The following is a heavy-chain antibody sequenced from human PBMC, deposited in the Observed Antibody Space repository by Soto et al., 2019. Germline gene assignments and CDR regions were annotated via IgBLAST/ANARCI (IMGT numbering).Heavy chain of an antibody. CDR2: ISAYNGNT. CDR3: ARLEYSSSWYWFDP. CDR1: GYTFTSYG. J-gene: IGHJ5*02. V-gene: IGHV1-18*01. D-gene: IGHD6-13*01. Sequence: ASVKVSCKASGYTFTSYGISWVRQAPGQGLEWMGWISAYNGNTNYAQKLQGRVTMTTDTSTSTAYMELRSLRSDDTAVYYCARLEYSSSWYWFDPWGQGTLVTVSS.